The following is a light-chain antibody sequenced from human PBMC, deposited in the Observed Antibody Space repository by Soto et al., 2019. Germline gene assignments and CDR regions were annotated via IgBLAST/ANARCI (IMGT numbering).Light chain of an antibody. CDR2: DAS. J-gene: IGKJ4*01. V-gene: IGKV3-15*01. CDR3: QRNDRWPVT. Sequence: MADSVASQPVSPGGGVTFSCRASQSVTTNLAWYQHKPGQSPRLLISDASTGASGIPPRFSGSGSGTEFTLTSDMLHAADVAVYYWQRNDRWPVTFGGGTKVDIK. CDR1: QSVTTN.